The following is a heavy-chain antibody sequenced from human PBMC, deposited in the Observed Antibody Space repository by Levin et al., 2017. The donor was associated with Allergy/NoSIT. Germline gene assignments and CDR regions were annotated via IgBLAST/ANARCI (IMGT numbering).Heavy chain of an antibody. CDR2: IKPDGTST. CDR3: ARDPVNYYDSSNDSRTHDS. Sequence: SCAASGFTFSNHWMHWVRQVPGKGLEWISRIKPDGTSTTTADSVRGRFTISRDNAKNMLYLQMNSLTAEDTAVYYCARDPVNYYDSSNDSRTHDSWGQGTLVSVSS. CDR1: GFTFSNHW. V-gene: IGHV3-74*01. D-gene: IGHD3-22*01. J-gene: IGHJ4*02.